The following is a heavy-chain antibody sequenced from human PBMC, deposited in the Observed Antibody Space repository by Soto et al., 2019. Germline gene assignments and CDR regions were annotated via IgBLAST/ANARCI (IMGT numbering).Heavy chain of an antibody. CDR2: ISVYNGNI. CDR1: GYMFNTYG. D-gene: IGHD3-10*01. J-gene: IGHJ4*02. Sequence: QVQLLQSGAEVKKPGASVKVSCKASGYMFNTYGITWVRQAPGQGLEWMGWISVYNGNIDYAQKFEGRVTMTIDTSTSTAYMELKSRTSDDPAVYYCARTYGSGDYFLPFEYWGQGTPVSVSS. CDR3: ARTYGSGDYFLPFEY. V-gene: IGHV1-18*01.